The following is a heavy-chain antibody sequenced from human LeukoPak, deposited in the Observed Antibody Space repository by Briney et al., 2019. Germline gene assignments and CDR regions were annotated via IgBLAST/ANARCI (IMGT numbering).Heavy chain of an antibody. CDR2: IKSDGSTT. CDR3: AKDKLGYRTNGVCTYYFDY. D-gene: IGHD2-8*01. J-gene: IGHJ4*02. Sequence: GGSLRLSCAASGFTFSSYWMHWVRQAPGKGLVWVSRIKSDGSTTNYADSVKGRFTISRDNSKNTLYLQMNSLRAEDTAVYYCAKDKLGYRTNGVCTYYFDYWGQGTLVTVSS. CDR1: GFTFSSYW. V-gene: IGHV3-74*01.